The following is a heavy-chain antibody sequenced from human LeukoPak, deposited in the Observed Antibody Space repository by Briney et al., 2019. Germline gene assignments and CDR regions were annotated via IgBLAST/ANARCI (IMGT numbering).Heavy chain of an antibody. CDR1: GGSISSGGYY. CDR2: IYHSGST. D-gene: IGHD3-3*01. J-gene: IGHJ4*02. V-gene: IGHV4-30-2*01. CDR3: ATGRTIFGVVIFDY. Sequence: SETLSLTCTVSGGSISSGGYYWSWIRQPPGKGLEWIGYIYHSGSTNDNPSLKSRVTISGDRSKNQFSLKLSSVTAADTAVYYCATGRTIFGVVIFDYWGQGTLVAVSS.